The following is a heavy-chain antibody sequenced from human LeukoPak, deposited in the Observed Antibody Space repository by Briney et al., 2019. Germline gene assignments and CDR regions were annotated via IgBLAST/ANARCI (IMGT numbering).Heavy chain of an antibody. Sequence: ASVKVSCKASGYTFTGYYMHWVRQAPGQGLEWMGRINPNSGGTNYAQQFQGRVTMTRDTSISTAYMELSRLRSDDTAVYYCAGIVGATIRDAFDIWGQGTMVTVSS. V-gene: IGHV1-2*06. D-gene: IGHD1-26*01. CDR3: AGIVGATIRDAFDI. J-gene: IGHJ3*02. CDR2: INPNSGGT. CDR1: GYTFTGYY.